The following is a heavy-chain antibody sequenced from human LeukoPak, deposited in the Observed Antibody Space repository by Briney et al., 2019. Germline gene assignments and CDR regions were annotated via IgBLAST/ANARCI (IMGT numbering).Heavy chain of an antibody. J-gene: IGHJ6*03. CDR2: ISGSGGST. Sequence: PGGSLRLSCAASGFTFSSYAMSWVRQAPGKGLEWVSAISGSGGSTYYADSVKGRFTISRDNSKNTLYLQMNSLRAEDTAVYYCASSNGTVEMATIANYYYYMDVWGKGTTVTVSS. D-gene: IGHD5-24*01. CDR3: ASSNGTVEMATIANYYYYMDV. CDR1: GFTFSSYA. V-gene: IGHV3-23*01.